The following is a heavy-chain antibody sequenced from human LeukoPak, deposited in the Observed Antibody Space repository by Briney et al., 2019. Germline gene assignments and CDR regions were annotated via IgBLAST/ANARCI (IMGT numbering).Heavy chain of an antibody. CDR2: IYTRGST. V-gene: IGHV4-4*07. CDR3: ARDTGTTVLDAFDI. Sequence: SETLSLTCTVSGGSISSYYWSWIRQPAGKGLEWIGRIYTRGSTNYNPSLKSRVTMSVDTSKNQFSLKLSSVTAADTAVYYCARDTGTTVLDAFDIWGQGTMVTVSS. D-gene: IGHD1-7*01. CDR1: GGSISSYY. J-gene: IGHJ3*02.